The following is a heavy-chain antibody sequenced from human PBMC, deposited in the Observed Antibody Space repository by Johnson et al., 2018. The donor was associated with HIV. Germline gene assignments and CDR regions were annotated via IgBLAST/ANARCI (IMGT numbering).Heavy chain of an antibody. J-gene: IGHJ3*02. Sequence: VQLVESGGGVVQPGRSLRLSCAASGFAFSNFGMHWVRQAPGKGLEWVANIKQDGRDVHYVDSMEGRFTISRDNAKNSLYLQMDNLRVEDTAMYYCARDGVYSSPWDAFDIWGQGTMVTVSS. V-gene: IGHV3-7*03. CDR1: GFAFSNFG. D-gene: IGHD6-19*01. CDR3: ARDGVYSSPWDAFDI. CDR2: IKQDGRDV.